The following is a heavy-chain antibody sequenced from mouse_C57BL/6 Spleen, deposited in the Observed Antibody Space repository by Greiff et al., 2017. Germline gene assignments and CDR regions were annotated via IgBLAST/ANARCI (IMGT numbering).Heavy chain of an antibody. CDR1: GYTFTSYW. CDR2: IYPSDSET. Sequence: QVQLQQPGAELVRPGSSVKLSCKASGYTFTSYWMDWVQQTPVHGLEWIGDIYPSDSETHYNQKFKDKATLTVDKSSSTAYMQLSSLTSEDSAVYYCARNGNCLDYWGQGTTLTVSS. V-gene: IGHV1-61*01. CDR3: ARNGNCLDY. D-gene: IGHD2-1*01. J-gene: IGHJ2*01.